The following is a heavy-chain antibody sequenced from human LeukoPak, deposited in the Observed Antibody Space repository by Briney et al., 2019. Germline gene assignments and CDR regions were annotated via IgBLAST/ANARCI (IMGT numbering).Heavy chain of an antibody. V-gene: IGHV4-34*01. Sequence: PSETLSLTCAVYGGSFSGYYWSWTRQPPGKGLEWIGEINHSGSTNCNPSLKSRVTISVDTSKNQFSLKLSSVTAADTAVYYCARGKYSSSGALDPWGQGTLVTVSS. J-gene: IGHJ5*02. CDR3: ARGKYSSSGALDP. D-gene: IGHD6-13*01. CDR1: GGSFSGYY. CDR2: INHSGST.